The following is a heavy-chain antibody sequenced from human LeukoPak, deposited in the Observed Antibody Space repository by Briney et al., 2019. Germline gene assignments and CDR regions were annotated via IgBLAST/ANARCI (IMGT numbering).Heavy chain of an antibody. CDR2: NYTSGST. D-gene: IGHD3-16*01. CDR3: AGNFGWRPTVSAFDI. V-gene: IGHV4-4*07. J-gene: IGHJ3*02. CDR1: GGSISSYY. Sequence: PSETLSLTCNVSGGSISSYYWSWIRQPAGKGLEWIGRNYTSGSTNYNPSLKSRVTMSVDTSKNQFSLRLSSVTAADTAVYYCAGNFGWRPTVSAFDIWGQGTMVTVSS.